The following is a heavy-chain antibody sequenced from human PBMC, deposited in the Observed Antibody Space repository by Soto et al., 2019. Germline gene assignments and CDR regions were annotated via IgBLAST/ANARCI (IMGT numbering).Heavy chain of an antibody. V-gene: IGHV3-7*01. CDR1: GFTFSSYW. J-gene: IGHJ4*02. CDR2: IKQDGSEK. D-gene: IGHD6-19*01. CDR3: VREAVKQWLVPGGYFDY. Sequence: PGGSLRLSCAASGFTFSSYWMSWVRQAPGKGLEWVANIKQDGSEKYYVDSVKGRFTISRDNAKNSLYLQMNSLRAEDTAVYYCVREAVKQWLVPGGYFDYWGQGTLVTVSS.